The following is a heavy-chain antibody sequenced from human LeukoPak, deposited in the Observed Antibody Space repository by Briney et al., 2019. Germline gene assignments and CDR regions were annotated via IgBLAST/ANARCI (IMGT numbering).Heavy chain of an antibody. Sequence: PGGSLRLSCAASGFTFSSYAMHWVRQAPGKGLEWVAFISYDGTKKYYADSVKGRFTISRDNSKNTLYLQMNSLRAEDTAVYYCARGQGWIAAAGQFDYWGQGTLVSVSS. CDR3: ARGQGWIAAAGQFDY. J-gene: IGHJ4*02. V-gene: IGHV3-30*14. CDR2: ISYDGTKK. D-gene: IGHD6-13*01. CDR1: GFTFSSYA.